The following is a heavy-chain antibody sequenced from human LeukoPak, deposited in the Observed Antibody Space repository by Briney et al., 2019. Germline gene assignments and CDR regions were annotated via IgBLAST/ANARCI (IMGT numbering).Heavy chain of an antibody. CDR2: IDPNSGGT. J-gene: IGHJ6*03. CDR1: GYTFTGYY. D-gene: IGHD2-15*01. CDR3: ARGAAGYYYYMDV. V-gene: IGHV1-2*02. Sequence: GASVKVSCKASGYTFTGYYMHWVRQAPRQGLEWMGWIDPNSGGTNYAQKFQGRVTMTRDTSISTAYMELSRLRSDDTAVYYCARGAAGYYYYMDVWGKGTTVTASS.